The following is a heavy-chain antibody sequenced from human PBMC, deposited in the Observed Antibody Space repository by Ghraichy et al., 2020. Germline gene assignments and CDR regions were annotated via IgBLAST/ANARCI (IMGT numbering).Heavy chain of an antibody. D-gene: IGHD6-19*01. CDR2: ISSSGYTV. J-gene: IGHJ4*02. CDR1: GFTFSDYY. V-gene: IGHV3-11*01. Sequence: GESLNISCAASGFTFSDYYMSWIRQAPGKGLEWVSYISSSGYTVYYADSVKGRFTISRDNAKNSLYLQMNSLRAEDTAMYYCAIEAVAGNYFDYWGQGTLVTVSS. CDR3: AIEAVAGNYFDY.